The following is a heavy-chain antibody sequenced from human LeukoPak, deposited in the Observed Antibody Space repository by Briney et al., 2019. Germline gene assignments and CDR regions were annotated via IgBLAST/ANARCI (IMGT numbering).Heavy chain of an antibody. CDR3: VRDLLDY. Sequence: PGGSLRLSCAVPGFTITNYWMSWVRQAPGKGLEWVASIKQDGSVEFYVDSVKGRFSISRDSAKNSLYLQMNSLRDEDTAVYYCVRDLLDYWGQGTLVTVSS. J-gene: IGHJ4*02. CDR1: GFTITNYW. CDR2: IKQDGSVE. V-gene: IGHV3-7*01.